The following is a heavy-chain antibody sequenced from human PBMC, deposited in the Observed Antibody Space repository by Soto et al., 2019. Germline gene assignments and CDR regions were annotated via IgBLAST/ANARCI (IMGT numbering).Heavy chain of an antibody. J-gene: IGHJ4*02. Sequence: GGSLRLSCAASGFTFSSDWMHWVRQAPGKGLVWVSRINTDGSDTSYADSVKGRVTISRDNSKNTLFLQMNSLRAEDTAVYYCARDFGSTWYNPLDYWGQGTLVTVSS. CDR3: ARDFGSTWYNPLDY. V-gene: IGHV3-74*01. CDR1: GFTFSSDW. CDR2: INTDGSDT. D-gene: IGHD6-13*01.